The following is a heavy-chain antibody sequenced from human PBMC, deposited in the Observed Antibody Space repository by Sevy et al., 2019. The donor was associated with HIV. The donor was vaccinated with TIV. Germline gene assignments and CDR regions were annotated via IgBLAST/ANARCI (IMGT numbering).Heavy chain of an antibody. V-gene: IGHV3-11*06. Sequence: GGSLRLSCAVSGFTFSDYYMTWIRQAPGKGLEWLSYISSGSSYTNYADSVKGRFTISRDNATNSLYLQINTLRAEDTAVYYCARSRSNYADYYFDYWGQGTLVTVSS. CDR3: ARSRSNYADYYFDY. CDR1: GFTFSDYY. D-gene: IGHD4-17*01. CDR2: ISSGSSYT. J-gene: IGHJ4*02.